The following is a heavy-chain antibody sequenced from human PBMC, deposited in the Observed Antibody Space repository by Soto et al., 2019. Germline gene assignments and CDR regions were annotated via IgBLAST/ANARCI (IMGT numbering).Heavy chain of an antibody. Sequence: GGSLRLSCGASGFTFSSHAMGWVRQAPGKGLEWVSGISGSGGSKYYADSVKGRFTISRDNSKSTLYLQMNSLRAEDTAVYYCAKGDCSGGTCYSLVYFDYWGQGTLVTVSS. V-gene: IGHV3-23*01. D-gene: IGHD2-15*01. CDR3: AKGDCSGGTCYSLVYFDY. J-gene: IGHJ4*02. CDR2: ISGSGGSK. CDR1: GFTFSSHA.